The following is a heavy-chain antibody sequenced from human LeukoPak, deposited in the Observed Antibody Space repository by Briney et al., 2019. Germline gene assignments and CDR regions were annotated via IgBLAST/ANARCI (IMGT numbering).Heavy chain of an antibody. CDR1: GGSISSSSYY. J-gene: IGHJ4*02. CDR3: AREAYSSGWYSIGYFDY. V-gene: IGHV4-39*07. Sequence: SETQSLTCTVSGGSISSSSYYWGWIRQPPGKGLEWIGNIYYSGSTYYNPSLKSRVTISVDTSKNQFSLKLSSVTAADTAVYYCAREAYSSGWYSIGYFDYWGQGTLVTVSS. CDR2: IYYSGST. D-gene: IGHD6-19*01.